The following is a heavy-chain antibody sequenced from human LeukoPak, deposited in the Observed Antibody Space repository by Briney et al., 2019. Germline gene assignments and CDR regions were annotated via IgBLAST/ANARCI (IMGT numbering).Heavy chain of an antibody. D-gene: IGHD4-17*01. CDR3: AKGLRGPFNAFDI. CDR2: IIPIFGTA. CDR1: GGTFSSYA. J-gene: IGHJ3*02. V-gene: IGHV1-69*05. Sequence: SVKVSCKASGGTFSSYAISWVRQAPGQGLEWMGGIIPIFGTANYAQKFQGRVTITTDESTSTAYMELSSLRSEDTAVYYCAKGLRGPFNAFDIWGQGTMVTVSS.